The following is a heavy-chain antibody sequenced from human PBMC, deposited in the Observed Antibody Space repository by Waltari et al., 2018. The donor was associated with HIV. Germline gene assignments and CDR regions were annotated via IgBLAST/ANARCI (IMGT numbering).Heavy chain of an antibody. CDR1: GVPLTSKNYS. J-gene: IGHJ2*01. Sequence: QLPESGPALVKPSETLSLSCSVSGVPLTSKNYSWCWVRQSPGKRLDWIASVYYGGKTYNNPSLKSRLSLSLDTSKNRLSLNVTSVTAADTAVYYCARHSGPYVHFFDLWGRGTLVTVTS. CDR2: VYYGGKT. D-gene: IGHD3-16*01. CDR3: ARHSGPYVHFFDL. V-gene: IGHV4-39*01.